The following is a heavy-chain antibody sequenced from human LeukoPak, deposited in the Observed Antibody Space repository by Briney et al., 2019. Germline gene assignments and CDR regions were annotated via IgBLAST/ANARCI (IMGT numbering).Heavy chain of an antibody. CDR1: GGFISSSSYY. Sequence: SETLSLTCTVSGGFISSSSYYWGWIRQPPGKGLEWIGSIYYSGSTYYNQSLKSRVTISVDTSKNQFSLKLSSVTAADTAVYYCARHVVDTAMVPNPNPYYYYYMDVWGKGTTVTVSS. CDR3: ARHVVDTAMVPNPNPYYYYYMDV. J-gene: IGHJ6*03. D-gene: IGHD5-18*01. V-gene: IGHV4-39*01. CDR2: IYYSGST.